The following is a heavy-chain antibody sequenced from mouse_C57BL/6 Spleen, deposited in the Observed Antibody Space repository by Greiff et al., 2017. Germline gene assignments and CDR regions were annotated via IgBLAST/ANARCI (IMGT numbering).Heavy chain of an antibody. CDR2: INSDGGST. V-gene: IGHV5-2*01. CDR3: AGHGSSYWYFDV. J-gene: IGHJ1*03. Sequence: EVKLLESGGGLVQPGESLKLSCESNEYEFPSHDMSWVRKTPEKRLELVAAINSDGGSTYYPDTMERRFIISRDNTKKTLYLQMSSLRSEDTAVYYGAGHGSSYWYFDVWGTGTTVTVSS. D-gene: IGHD1-1*01. CDR1: EYEFPSHD.